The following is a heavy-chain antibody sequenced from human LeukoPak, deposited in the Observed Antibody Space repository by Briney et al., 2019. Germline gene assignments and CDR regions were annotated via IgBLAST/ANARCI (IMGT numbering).Heavy chain of an antibody. V-gene: IGHV4-59*01. D-gene: IGHD5-18*01. CDR1: GGSISSYY. Sequence: PSETLSLTCTVSGGSISSYYWSWIRQPPGKGLEWIGYIYSNGNTNYNPSLKSRVTISVDTSKNQFSLKVSSVTAADTAVYYCARVQIRYSYGLFDSWGQGTLVTVSS. CDR3: ARVQIRYSYGLFDS. CDR2: IYSNGNT. J-gene: IGHJ4*02.